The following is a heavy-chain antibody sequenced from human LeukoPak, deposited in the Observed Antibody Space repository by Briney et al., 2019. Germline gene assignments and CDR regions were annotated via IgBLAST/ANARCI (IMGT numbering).Heavy chain of an antibody. CDR1: GFTFSSYE. CDR2: ISSSDSTI. Sequence: GGSLRLSCAACGFTFSSYEMNWVRQAPGKGLEWVSYISSSDSTIYYADSVKGRFTISRDNAKNSLYLQMNSLRAEDTAVYYCARGSLPGDYWGQGTLVTVSS. D-gene: IGHD1-14*01. CDR3: ARGSLPGDY. J-gene: IGHJ4*02. V-gene: IGHV3-48*03.